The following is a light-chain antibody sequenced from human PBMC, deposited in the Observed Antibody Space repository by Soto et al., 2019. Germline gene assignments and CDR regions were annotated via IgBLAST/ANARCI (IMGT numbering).Light chain of an antibody. CDR1: QSVSSN. CDR2: SSS. V-gene: IGKV3-15*01. Sequence: EIVMTQSPATLSLSPGERATLSCRASQSVSSNLAWYQQKPGQAPRLLIYSSSTRATGLPARFSGSGSGTEFTLTISSLQSQDFAVYYCQQYNNWPTWTFGPGTKVQLK. J-gene: IGKJ1*01. CDR3: QQYNNWPTWT.